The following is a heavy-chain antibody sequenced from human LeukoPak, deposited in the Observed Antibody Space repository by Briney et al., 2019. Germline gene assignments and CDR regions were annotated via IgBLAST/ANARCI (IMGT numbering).Heavy chain of an antibody. Sequence: GGSLRLSCAASGFTFSSYWMHWVRQAPGKGLVWVSRINTDGSTTIYADSVKGRFTISRDHSKNTLFLQMNSLRADDTAVYYCAKDLAPAAYWGQGTLVTVSS. V-gene: IGHV3-74*01. CDR3: AKDLAPAAY. J-gene: IGHJ4*02. CDR2: INTDGSTT. D-gene: IGHD2-2*01. CDR1: GFTFSSYW.